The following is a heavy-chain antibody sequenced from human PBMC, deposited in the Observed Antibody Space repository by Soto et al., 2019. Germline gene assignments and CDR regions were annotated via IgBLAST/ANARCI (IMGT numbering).Heavy chain of an antibody. J-gene: IGHJ4*02. Sequence: PGGSLRLSCAASGFTFSSYWMSWVRQAPGKGLEWVANIKQDGSEKYYVDSVKGRFTISRDNAKNSLYLQMNSLRAEDTAVYYCARGGAAAGINYFDYWGQGTLVTVSS. CDR2: IKQDGSEK. D-gene: IGHD6-13*01. CDR1: GFTFSSYW. CDR3: ARGGAAAGINYFDY. V-gene: IGHV3-7*01.